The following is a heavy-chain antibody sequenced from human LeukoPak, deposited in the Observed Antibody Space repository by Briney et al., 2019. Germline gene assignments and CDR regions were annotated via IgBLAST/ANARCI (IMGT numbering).Heavy chain of an antibody. V-gene: IGHV1-18*04. CDR1: GYTFTSYG. CDR3: ARVWASRGPPGGYCSGGSCSLIDY. Sequence: GASVKVSCTASGYTFTSYGISWVRQAPGQGLEWMGWISAYNGNTNYAQKLQGRVTMTTDTSTSTAYMELRSLRSDDTAVYYCARVWASRGPPGGYCSGGSCSLIDYWGQGTLVTVSS. D-gene: IGHD2-15*01. J-gene: IGHJ4*02. CDR2: ISAYNGNT.